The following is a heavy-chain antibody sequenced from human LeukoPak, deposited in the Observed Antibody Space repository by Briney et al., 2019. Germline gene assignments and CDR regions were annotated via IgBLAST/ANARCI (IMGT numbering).Heavy chain of an antibody. V-gene: IGHV3-23*01. CDR1: GFTFSNYA. Sequence: GGSLRLSCAASGFTFSNYAMTRVRQAPGKGLEWVSVISGSGGTTYYADSVKGRFTISRDNSKNTLYLQMNSLRAEDTAVYSCAKTQGYFDYWGQGTLVTVSS. CDR3: AKTQGYFDY. J-gene: IGHJ4*02. CDR2: ISGSGGTT.